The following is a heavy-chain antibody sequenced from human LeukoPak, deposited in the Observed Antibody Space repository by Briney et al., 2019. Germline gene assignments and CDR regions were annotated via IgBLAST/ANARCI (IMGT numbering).Heavy chain of an antibody. CDR3: ARDPSGRVCDY. Sequence: GGSLRLSCTASGFTFSSHWMHWVRHAPGKGVVWVSRINSDGSTTSYADSVKGRFTISRDNAKNTLYLQMNSLRAEDTAVYYCARDPSGRVCDYWGQGTLVTVSS. V-gene: IGHV3-74*01. J-gene: IGHJ4*02. CDR2: INSDGSTT. D-gene: IGHD3-10*01. CDR1: GFTFSSHW.